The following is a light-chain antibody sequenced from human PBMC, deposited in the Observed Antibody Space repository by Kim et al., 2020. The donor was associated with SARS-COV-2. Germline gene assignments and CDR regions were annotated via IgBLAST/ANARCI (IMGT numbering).Light chain of an antibody. CDR2: EVN. CDR3: CSYAGSSTFVI. J-gene: IGLJ2*01. CDR1: SRDVGNSNL. Sequence: QSIPIACTGASRDVGNSNLFSWYQQRPGKAPKHIIFEVNKRPSGVSNRFSGSKSGDTASLTISGLQTEDESDYYCCSYAGSSTFVIFGGGTQLTVL. V-gene: IGLV2-23*02.